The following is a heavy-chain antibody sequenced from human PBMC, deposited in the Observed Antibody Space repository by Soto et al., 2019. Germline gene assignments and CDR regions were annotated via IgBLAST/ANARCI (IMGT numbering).Heavy chain of an antibody. CDR3: ARESSSWYRDYFDY. D-gene: IGHD6-13*01. V-gene: IGHV1-2*04. CDR2: INPNSGGT. J-gene: IGHJ4*02. CDR1: GYTFTGYY. Sequence: GASVKVSCEACGYTFTGYYMHWVRQAPGQGLEWMGWINPNSGGTNYAQKFQGWVTMTRDTSTSTAYMELSRLRSDDTAVYYCARESSSWYRDYFDYWGQGTLVTVSS.